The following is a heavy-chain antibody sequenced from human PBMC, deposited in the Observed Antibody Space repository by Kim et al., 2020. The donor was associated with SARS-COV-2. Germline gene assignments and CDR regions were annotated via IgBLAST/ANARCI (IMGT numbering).Heavy chain of an antibody. CDR3: AKSFSGSYFGYDY. V-gene: IGHV3-30*18. CDR1: GFTFNTYG. Sequence: GGSLRLSCAASGFTFNTYGMHWVRQAPGKGLEWVAGISYDGSNKYYADSVKGRFTISRDNSKNTLYLQMNSLRIKDTAVYYCAKSFSGSYFGYDYWGQGTLVTVSS. J-gene: IGHJ4*02. D-gene: IGHD1-26*01. CDR2: ISYDGSNK.